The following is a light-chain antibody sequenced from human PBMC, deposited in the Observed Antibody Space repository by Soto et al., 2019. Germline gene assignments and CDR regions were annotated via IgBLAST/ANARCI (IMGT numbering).Light chain of an antibody. CDR1: SSDVGSYNL. CDR3: CSYAGSSTLYV. V-gene: IGLV2-23*01. Sequence: QSALTQPASVSGSPGQSITISCTGTSSDVGSYNLVSWYQQHPGKAPKLMIYEGSKRPSGVSNRFSGSKSGNTASLTISGLQSEDEADYYFCSYAGSSTLYVFGTGTKLTVL. CDR2: EGS. J-gene: IGLJ1*01.